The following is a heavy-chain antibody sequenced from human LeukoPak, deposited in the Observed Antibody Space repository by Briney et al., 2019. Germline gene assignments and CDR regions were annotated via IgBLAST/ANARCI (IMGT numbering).Heavy chain of an antibody. CDR3: AGVAATASFDY. Sequence: KPSETLSLTCTVSGGSIGSYFWSWVRQPPGKGLEWIGYIFYSGSTNHNSSLKSRVTISLDTSKNQFSLKLGSVTAADTAVYYCAGVAATASFDYWGQGTLVTVSS. D-gene: IGHD2-15*01. J-gene: IGHJ4*02. CDR2: IFYSGST. V-gene: IGHV4-59*01. CDR1: GGSIGSYF.